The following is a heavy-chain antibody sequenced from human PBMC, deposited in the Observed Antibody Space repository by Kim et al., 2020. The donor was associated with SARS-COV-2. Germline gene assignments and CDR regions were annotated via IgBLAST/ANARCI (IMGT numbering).Heavy chain of an antibody. CDR2: IYHSGST. Sequence: SETLSLTCAVSGGSISSSNWWSWVRQPPGKGLEWSGGIYHSGSTNYNPSLKSRVTISVDKSTNQYSLKLSSVTAADAAVYYCAGRLGRNDVSGGDACDF. CDR3: AGRLGRNDVSGGDACDF. V-gene: IGHV4-4*02. D-gene: IGHD1-1*01. CDR1: GGSISSSNW. J-gene: IGHJ3*01.